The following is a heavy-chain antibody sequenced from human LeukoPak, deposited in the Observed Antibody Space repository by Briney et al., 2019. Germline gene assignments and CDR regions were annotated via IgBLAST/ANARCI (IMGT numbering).Heavy chain of an antibody. V-gene: IGHV3-30-3*01. J-gene: IGHJ4*02. D-gene: IGHD3-22*01. Sequence: GRSLRLSCAASGFTFSSYAMHWVRQAPGKGLEWVAVISYDGSNKYYADSVKGRFTISRDNSKNTLYLQMNSLRAEDTAVYYCARAQGEGYYDSSGYFDYWGQGTLVTVSS. CDR2: ISYDGSNK. CDR1: GFTFSSYA. CDR3: ARAQGEGYYDSSGYFDY.